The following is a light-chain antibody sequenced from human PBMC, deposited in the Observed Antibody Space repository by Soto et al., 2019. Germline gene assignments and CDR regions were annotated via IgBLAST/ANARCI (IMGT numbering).Light chain of an antibody. CDR1: QSVSSSY. V-gene: IGKV3-20*01. Sequence: EIALTRSPGTLSLSPGERATLSCRASQSVSSSYLTWYHQKPGQPPRRLIYGASSRATGIPDRFSGSGSGTDFTLTISRLEPEDFAVYYCQQYGSSPLTFGQGTKVDIK. CDR2: GAS. J-gene: IGKJ1*01. CDR3: QQYGSSPLT.